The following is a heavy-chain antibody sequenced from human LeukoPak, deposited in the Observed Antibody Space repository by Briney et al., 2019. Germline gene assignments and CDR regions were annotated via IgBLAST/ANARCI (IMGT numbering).Heavy chain of an antibody. CDR3: AGEMYCSGGSCYGDAFDI. CDR1: GFTFSNKY. CDR2: IYSGGST. V-gene: IGHV3-66*01. Sequence: GGSLRLSCAASGFTFSNKYMSWVRQAPGRGLEWVSVIYSGGSTYYAVSVKGRFSISRDKSKNTLYLQMNSLRAEDTALYYCAGEMYCSGGSCYGDAFDIWGQGTMVTVSS. J-gene: IGHJ3*02. D-gene: IGHD2-15*01.